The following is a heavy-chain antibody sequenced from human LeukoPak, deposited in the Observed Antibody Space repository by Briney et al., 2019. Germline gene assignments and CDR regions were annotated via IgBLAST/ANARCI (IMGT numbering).Heavy chain of an antibody. CDR1: GFTFSDRN. Sequence: PGGSLRLSCAASGFTFSDRNIHWLRQAPEKGLEWVGRIRNKASNYVTEYAASVKGRFTFSRDDSKNSVYLQMNSLKPADTAVYYCARGGRDGYYSPFDYWGLGTLVTVSS. CDR2: IRNKASNYVT. V-gene: IGHV3-72*01. D-gene: IGHD5-24*01. CDR3: ARGGRDGYYSPFDY. J-gene: IGHJ4*02.